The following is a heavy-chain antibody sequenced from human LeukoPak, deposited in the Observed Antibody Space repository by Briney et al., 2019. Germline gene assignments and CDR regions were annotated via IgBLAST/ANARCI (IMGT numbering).Heavy chain of an antibody. Sequence: ASVKVSCKASGYTFTSYYMHWVRQAPGQGLEWMGIINPSGGSTSYAQKFQGRDAMTRDTSTSTVYMELSSLRSEDTAVYYCASRGYSGYAVFDYWGQGTLVTVSS. J-gene: IGHJ4*02. D-gene: IGHD5-12*01. CDR3: ASRGYSGYAVFDY. CDR2: INPSGGST. CDR1: GYTFTSYY. V-gene: IGHV1-46*01.